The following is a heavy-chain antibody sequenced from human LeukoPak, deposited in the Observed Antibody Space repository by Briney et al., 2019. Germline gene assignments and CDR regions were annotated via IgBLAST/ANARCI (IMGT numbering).Heavy chain of an antibody. CDR1: GYSISSGYY. V-gene: IGHV4-38-2*02. CDR2: IYHSGST. CDR3: ARTDSGSPDFDY. J-gene: IGHJ4*02. Sequence: SETLSLTCTVSGYSISSGYYWGWIRQPPGKGLEWIGSIYHSGSTYYNPSLKSRVTISVDTSKNQFSLKLSSVTAADTAVYYCARTDSGSPDFDYWGQGTLVTVSS. D-gene: IGHD1-26*01.